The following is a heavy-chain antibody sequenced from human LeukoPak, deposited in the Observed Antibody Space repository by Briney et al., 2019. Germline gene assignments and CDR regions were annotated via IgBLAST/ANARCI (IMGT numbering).Heavy chain of an antibody. CDR1: GFTVSSNY. CDR2: IYSCGST. D-gene: IGHD2-2*01. Sequence: GGSLRLSCAASGFTVSSNYMSWVRQAPGKGLEWVSVIYSCGSTYYADSVKGRFTISRDNSKNTLYLQMNSLRAEDTAVYYCARDGEYVVVPAARPWGQGTLVTVSS. CDR3: ARDGEYVVVPAARP. J-gene: IGHJ4*02. V-gene: IGHV3-66*03.